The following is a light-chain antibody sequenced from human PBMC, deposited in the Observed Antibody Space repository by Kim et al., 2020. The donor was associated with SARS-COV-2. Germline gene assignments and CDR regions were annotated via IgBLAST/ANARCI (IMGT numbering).Light chain of an antibody. CDR1: SSNSGSNT. Sequence: ELTQPPSASGTPGQRVTISCSGSSSNSGSNTVNWYQQLPGTAPKLLIYSNNQRPSGVPDRFSGSKSGTSASLAISGLQSEDEADYYCAAWDDGLNGPYVVFGGGTQLTVL. J-gene: IGLJ2*01. CDR2: SNN. V-gene: IGLV1-44*01. CDR3: AAWDDGLNGPYVV.